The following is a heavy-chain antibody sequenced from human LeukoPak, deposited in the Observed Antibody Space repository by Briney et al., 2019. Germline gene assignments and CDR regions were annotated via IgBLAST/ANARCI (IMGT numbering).Heavy chain of an antibody. D-gene: IGHD3-16*02. CDR2: INHSGST. Sequence: SETLSLTCTVSGGSISSYYWSWIRQPPGKGLEWIGEINHSGSTNYNPSLKSRVTISVDTSKNQFSLKLSSVTAADTAVYYCARRVSYDAFDIWGQGTMVTVSS. V-gene: IGHV4-34*01. CDR1: GGSISSYY. J-gene: IGHJ3*02. CDR3: ARRVSYDAFDI.